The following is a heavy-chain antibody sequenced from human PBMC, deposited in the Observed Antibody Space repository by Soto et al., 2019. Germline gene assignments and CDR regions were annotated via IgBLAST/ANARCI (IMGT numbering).Heavy chain of an antibody. Sequence: GGSLRLSCVASGFTFSIYAMSWVRQAPGKGLEWVSGLSGSGYSTYYADSVKGRFTISRDNSKNTLYLQMNSLRAEDTAVYYCAKDIYYDSSASDYWGQGTLVTVSS. CDR1: GFTFSIYA. D-gene: IGHD3-22*01. CDR2: LSGSGYST. J-gene: IGHJ4*02. V-gene: IGHV3-23*01. CDR3: AKDIYYDSSASDY.